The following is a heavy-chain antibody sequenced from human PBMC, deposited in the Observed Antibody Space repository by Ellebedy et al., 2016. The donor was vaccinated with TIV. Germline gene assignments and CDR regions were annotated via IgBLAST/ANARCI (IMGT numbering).Heavy chain of an antibody. CDR3: ARDGIERCSGGSCLSGDFDY. Sequence: ASVKVSCKASGYTFASYALHWVRQAPGQRLEWMGWINAGNGDTKYSQKFQGRGTITRDTSASTAYMELSSLRSEDTAVYYCARDGIERCSGGSCLSGDFDYWGQGTLVTVSS. J-gene: IGHJ4*02. D-gene: IGHD2-15*01. V-gene: IGHV1-3*01. CDR2: INAGNGDT. CDR1: GYTFASYA.